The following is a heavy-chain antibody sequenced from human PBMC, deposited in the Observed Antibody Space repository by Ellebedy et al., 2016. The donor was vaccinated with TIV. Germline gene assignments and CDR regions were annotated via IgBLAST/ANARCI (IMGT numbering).Heavy chain of an antibody. CDR1: GGSISSYY. J-gene: IGHJ4*02. CDR3: AREAAIYDFWSGYYIPGYEVVVGCFDY. V-gene: IGHV4-59*01. D-gene: IGHD3-3*01. CDR2: IYYSGST. Sequence: SETLSLTXTVSGGSISSYYWSWIRQPPGKGLEWIGYIYYSGSTNYNPSLKSRVTISVDTSKNQFSLKLSSVTAADTAVYYCAREAAIYDFWSGYYIPGYEVVVGCFDYWGQGTLVTVSS.